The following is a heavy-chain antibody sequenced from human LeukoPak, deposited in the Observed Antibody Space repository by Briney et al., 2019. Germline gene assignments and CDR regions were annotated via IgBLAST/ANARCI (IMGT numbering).Heavy chain of an antibody. D-gene: IGHD2-15*01. CDR2: IYYSGST. Sequence: SETLSLTCTVSGGSISSGDYYWSWIRQPPGKGLEWIGYIYYSGSTYYNPSLKSRFTISVDTSKNQFSLKLSSVTAADTAVYYCARAARGYCSGGSCYSYWYFDLWGRGTLVTVSS. V-gene: IGHV4-30-4*01. J-gene: IGHJ2*01. CDR3: ARAARGYCSGGSCYSYWYFDL. CDR1: GGSISSGDYY.